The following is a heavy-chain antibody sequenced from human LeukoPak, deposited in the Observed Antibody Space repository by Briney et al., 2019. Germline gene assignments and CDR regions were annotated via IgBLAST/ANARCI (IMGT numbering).Heavy chain of an antibody. CDR1: GGSFSGFY. J-gene: IGHJ4*02. CDR3: TRQYSSSYYSDY. D-gene: IGHD6-6*01. CDR2: INHSGTT. Sequence: SETLSLTCAVSGGSFSGFYWSWIRQPPGGGLEWIADINHSGTTNYNPSLKSRVTISVDTSKNQFSLNLKSMTAADTAVYYCTRQYSSSYYSDYWGQGTLVTVSS. V-gene: IGHV4-34*01.